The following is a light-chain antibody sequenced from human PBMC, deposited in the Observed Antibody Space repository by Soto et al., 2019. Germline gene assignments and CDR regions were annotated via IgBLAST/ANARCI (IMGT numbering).Light chain of an antibody. J-gene: IGKJ5*01. CDR2: DAS. CDR3: QQYDNLPIT. V-gene: IGKV1-33*01. CDR1: QDIRNS. Sequence: DIQMTQSPSSLSASVGDRVTITCQASQDIRNSLNWYQQKPGKAPKLLIYDASNLETGVPSTFSGSGTGTDFTFTISSLQPEDIATYYCQQYDNLPITFGQGTRLEIK.